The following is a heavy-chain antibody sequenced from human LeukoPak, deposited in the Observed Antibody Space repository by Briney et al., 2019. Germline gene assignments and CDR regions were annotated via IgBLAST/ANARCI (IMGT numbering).Heavy chain of an antibody. D-gene: IGHD1-1*01. Sequence: SETLSLTCTVSGGSNSRSSNYWGWIRQSPGKGLEWIGSIYYSGSTYYNPSLKSRVTISIDTSKNQFSLKLSSVTAADTAVYYCATTTIRQGYWGQGTLVTVSS. J-gene: IGHJ4*02. V-gene: IGHV4-39*07. CDR2: IYYSGST. CDR3: ATTTIRQGY. CDR1: GGSNSRSSNY.